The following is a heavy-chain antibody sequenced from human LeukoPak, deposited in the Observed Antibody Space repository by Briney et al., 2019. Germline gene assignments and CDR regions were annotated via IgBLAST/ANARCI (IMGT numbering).Heavy chain of an antibody. V-gene: IGHV1-24*01. J-gene: IGHJ3*02. CDR2: FDPEDGET. CDR3: ATELLGNLAFDI. CDR1: GYTLTELS. Sequence: ASVKVSCNVSGYTLTELSMHWVRQAPGKGLEWMGGFDPEDGETIYAQKFQGRVTMTEDTSTDTAYMELSSLRSEDTAVYYCATELLGNLAFDIWGQGTMVTVSS. D-gene: IGHD7-27*01.